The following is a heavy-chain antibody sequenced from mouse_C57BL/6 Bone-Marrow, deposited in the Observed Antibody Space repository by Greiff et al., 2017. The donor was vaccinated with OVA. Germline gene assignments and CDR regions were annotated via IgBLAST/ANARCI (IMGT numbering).Heavy chain of an antibody. Sequence: QVQLQQSGPELVKPGASVKLSCKASGYTFTSYDINWVKQRPGQGLEWIGWIYPRDGSTKYNEKFKGKATLTVDTSSSTAYMDLHSLTSEDSAVYFCARRGFITTVVAPFAYWGQGTLVTVSA. CDR3: ARRGFITTVVAPFAY. CDR2: IYPRDGST. V-gene: IGHV1-85*01. CDR1: GYTFTSYD. D-gene: IGHD1-1*01. J-gene: IGHJ3*01.